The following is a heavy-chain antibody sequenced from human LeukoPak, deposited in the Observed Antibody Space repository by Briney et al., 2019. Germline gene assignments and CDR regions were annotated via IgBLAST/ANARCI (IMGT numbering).Heavy chain of an antibody. J-gene: IGHJ4*02. CDR1: GFTFDDYT. V-gene: IGHV3-43*01. CDR2: ISWDGGST. D-gene: IGHD6-13*01. Sequence: SGGSLRLSCAASGFTFDDYTMHWVRQAPGKGLEWVSLISWDGGSTYYADSVKGRFTISRDNSKNSLYLQMNSLRTEDTALYYCACGGGVAAYFDYWGQGTLVTVSS. CDR3: ACGGGVAAYFDY.